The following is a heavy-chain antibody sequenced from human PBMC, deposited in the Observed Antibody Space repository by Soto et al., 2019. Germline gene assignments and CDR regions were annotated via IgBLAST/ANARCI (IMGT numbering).Heavy chain of an antibody. CDR2: INHSGST. D-gene: IGHD6-19*01. CDR1: GGSFSGYY. Sequence: SETLSLTCAVYGGSFSGYYWSWIRQPPGKGLEWIGEINHSGSTNYNPSLKSRVTISVDTSKNQFSPKLSSVTAADTAVYYCARDGYSSGWPPFDYWGQGTLVTVSS. CDR3: ARDGYSSGWPPFDY. V-gene: IGHV4-34*01. J-gene: IGHJ4*02.